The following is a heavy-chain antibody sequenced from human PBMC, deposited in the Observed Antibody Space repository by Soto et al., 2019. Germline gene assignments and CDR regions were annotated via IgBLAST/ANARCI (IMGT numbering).Heavy chain of an antibody. D-gene: IGHD1-26*01. J-gene: IGHJ4*02. CDR3: ASLVPGPTEVGATTGIDY. CDR1: GGSISSSNW. CDR2: IYHSGST. V-gene: IGHV4-4*02. Sequence: SETLCLTCAVSGGSISSSNWWSWVRQPPGKGLEWIGEIYHSGSTNYNPSLKSRVTISVDKSKNQFSLKLSSVTAADTAVYYCASLVPGPTEVGATTGIDYWGQGTLVTVSS.